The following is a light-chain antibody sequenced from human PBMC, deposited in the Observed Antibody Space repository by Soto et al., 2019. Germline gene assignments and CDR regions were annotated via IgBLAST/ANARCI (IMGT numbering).Light chain of an antibody. CDR1: SSDVGGYNF. CDR3: SSYTSSSTPVV. Sequence: QSALTQPASVFGSPGQSITISCTGTSSDVGGYNFVSWYQQLPGKAPKLMIYEVTSRPSGVSNRFSGSKSGNTASLTISGLQAEDEADYYCSSYTSSSTPVVFGGGTKVTVL. V-gene: IGLV2-14*03. J-gene: IGLJ2*01. CDR2: EVT.